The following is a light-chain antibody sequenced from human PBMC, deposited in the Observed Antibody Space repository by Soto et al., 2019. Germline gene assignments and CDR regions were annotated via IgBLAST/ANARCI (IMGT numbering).Light chain of an antibody. CDR1: QSVRSRY. Sequence: EIVLTQSPGTLSLSPGERATLSCRASQSVRSRYLAWYQQKPGQAPRLLIYGSSSRPPGIPDRVSGSGSGTEFTITISRLEPEDFAVYYCQQHGTAPQTFGQGTKVEIK. CDR3: QQHGTAPQT. CDR2: GSS. V-gene: IGKV3-20*01. J-gene: IGKJ1*01.